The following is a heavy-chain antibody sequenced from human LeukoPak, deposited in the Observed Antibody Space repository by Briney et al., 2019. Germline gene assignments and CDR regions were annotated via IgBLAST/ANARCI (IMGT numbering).Heavy chain of an antibody. D-gene: IGHD6-19*01. J-gene: IGHJ4*02. CDR1: GDSVSSNSAA. CDR3: ARSLDSSGWFYYFDY. CDR2: TYYRSKWYN. Sequence: SQTLSLTCATSGDSVSSNSAAWNWIRQSPSRGLEWLGRTYYRSKWYNDYAVSMKSRITINPDTPKNQFSLQLNSVTPEDTAVYYCARSLDSSGWFYYFDYWGQGTLVTVSS. V-gene: IGHV6-1*01.